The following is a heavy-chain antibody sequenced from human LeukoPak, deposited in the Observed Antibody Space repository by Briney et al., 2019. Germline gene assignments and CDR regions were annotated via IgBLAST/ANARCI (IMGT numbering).Heavy chain of an antibody. V-gene: IGHV3-23*01. D-gene: IGHD4-11*01. Sequence: PGGSLRLSCAASGFTFSSYAMSGVRQAPGKGLEWVSAISGSGGSTYYADSVKGRFTISRDNSKNTLYLQMNSLRAEDTAVYYCAKVFTRVTTRSALDYWGQGTLVTVSS. J-gene: IGHJ4*02. CDR1: GFTFSSYA. CDR3: AKVFTRVTTRSALDY. CDR2: ISGSGGST.